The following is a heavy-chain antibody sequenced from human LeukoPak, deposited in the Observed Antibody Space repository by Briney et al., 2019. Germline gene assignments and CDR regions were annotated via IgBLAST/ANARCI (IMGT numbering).Heavy chain of an antibody. D-gene: IGHD3-22*01. CDR1: GFTFSNNA. J-gene: IGHJ4*02. V-gene: IGHV3-23*01. CDR2: ITGSDDPT. CDR3: AKGPQLYSGYHPDY. Sequence: GGSLRLSCAASGFTFSNNAMTWVRQAPGEGLEWVSTITGSDDPTYYADSVKGRFTISRDYSKNTVFLQLNNLRAEDTAMYYCAKGPQLYSGYHPDYWGQGTLVTVSS.